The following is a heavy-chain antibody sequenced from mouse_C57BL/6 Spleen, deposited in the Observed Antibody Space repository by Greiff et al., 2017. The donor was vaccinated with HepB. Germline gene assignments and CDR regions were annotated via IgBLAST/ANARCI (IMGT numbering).Heavy chain of an antibody. V-gene: IGHV1-42*01. CDR2: INPSTGGT. CDR1: GYSFTGYY. Sequence: EVQLQESGPELVKPGASVKISCKASGYSFTGYYMNWVKQSPEKSLEWIGEINPSTGGTTYNQKFKAKATLTVDKSSSTAYMQLKSLTSEDSAVYYCANLDFDYWGQGTTLTVSS. CDR3: ANLDFDY. J-gene: IGHJ2*01.